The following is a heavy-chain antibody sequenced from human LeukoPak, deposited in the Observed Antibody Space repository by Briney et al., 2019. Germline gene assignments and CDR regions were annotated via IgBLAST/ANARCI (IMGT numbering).Heavy chain of an antibody. CDR1: GYSFANYW. J-gene: IGHJ4*02. CDR3: ATQGGYDSTERGLD. Sequence: GESLKISCKGSGYSFANYWIGWVRQMPGKGLEWMGIAFPGDSDTRYSPSFQGQVTISADKSISTAYLQWSSLKASDTAMYYCATQGGYDSTERGLDWGQGTLVTVSS. V-gene: IGHV5-51*01. D-gene: IGHD3-22*01. CDR2: AFPGDSDT.